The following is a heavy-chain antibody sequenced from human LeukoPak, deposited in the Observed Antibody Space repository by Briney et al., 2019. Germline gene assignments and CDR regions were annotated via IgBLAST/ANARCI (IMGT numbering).Heavy chain of an antibody. J-gene: IGHJ6*04. CDR3: ARDVYGMDV. CDR2: ISYDGSNK. CDR1: GFTFSSYA. V-gene: IGHV3-30*04. Sequence: GGSLRLSCAASGFTFSSYAMHWVRQAPGKGLEWVAVISYDGSNKYYADSVKGRFTISRDNSKNTLYLQMSSLRAEDTAVYYCARDVYGMDVWGKGTTVTASS.